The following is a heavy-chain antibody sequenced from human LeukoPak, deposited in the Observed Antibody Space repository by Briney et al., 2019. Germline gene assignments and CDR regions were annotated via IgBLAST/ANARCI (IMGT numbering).Heavy chain of an antibody. CDR1: GGSISSYY. Sequence: SETLSLTCTVSGGSISSYYWSWIRQPAGKGLEWIGRIYTSGSTNYNPSLKSRVTMSVDTSKNQFSLKLSSVTAADTAVYYCARNGGYSSSWDYYYYGMDVWGQGTTVTVSS. V-gene: IGHV4-4*07. D-gene: IGHD6-13*01. J-gene: IGHJ6*02. CDR2: IYTSGST. CDR3: ARNGGYSSSWDYYYYGMDV.